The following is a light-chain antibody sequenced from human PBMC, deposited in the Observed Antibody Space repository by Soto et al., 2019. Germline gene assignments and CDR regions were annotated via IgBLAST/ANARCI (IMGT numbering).Light chain of an antibody. V-gene: IGKV1-12*01. J-gene: IGKJ5*01. CDR1: QGISTY. CDR2: AAS. Sequence: DIQMTQAPSSVSGSIGDRVCITCRASQGISTYLGWYQQKPGKAPKLLIYAASSLQTGVPSRFSGSGSGTDFTLTISSLQPEDFGTYYCQQAISFPITFGQGTRLEIK. CDR3: QQAISFPIT.